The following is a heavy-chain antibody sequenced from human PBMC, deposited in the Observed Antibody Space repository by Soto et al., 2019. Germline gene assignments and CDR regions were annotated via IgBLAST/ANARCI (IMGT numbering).Heavy chain of an antibody. D-gene: IGHD6-13*01. J-gene: IGHJ4*02. CDR3: AREKPYSSSWYHDY. V-gene: IGHV4-30-2*01. CDR2: IYHSGST. CDR1: GGSISSGGYS. Sequence: SETLSLTCAVSGGSISSGGYSWSWIRQPPGKGLEWIGYIYHSGSTYYNPSLKSRVTISVDRSKNQFSLKLSSVTAADTAVYYCAREKPYSSSWYHDYWGQGTLVTV.